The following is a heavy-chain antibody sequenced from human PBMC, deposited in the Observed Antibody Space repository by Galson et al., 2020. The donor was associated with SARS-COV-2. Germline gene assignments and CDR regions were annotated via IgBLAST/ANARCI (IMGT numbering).Heavy chain of an antibody. CDR2: IYHSGST. D-gene: IGHD2-21*02. Sequence: SETLSLTCAVSGYSISSGYYWGWIRQPPGKGLEWIGSIYHSGSTYFNPSLKSRVTMSVDTSKNQFSLNLSSVTAADTAVYYCARHTHMVTSSPFEYWGQGAPVTLSS. J-gene: IGHJ4*02. CDR1: GYSISSGYY. CDR3: ARHTHMVTSSPFEY. V-gene: IGHV4-38-2*01.